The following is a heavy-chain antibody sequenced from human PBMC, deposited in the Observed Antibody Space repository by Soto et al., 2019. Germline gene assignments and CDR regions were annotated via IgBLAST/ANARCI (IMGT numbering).Heavy chain of an antibody. Sequence: ASVKVSCKASGYTFTSYYMHWVRQAPGQGLEWMGIINPSGGSTSYAQKFQGRVTMTRDTSTSTVYMELSSLRSEDTAVYYCARGPLHYYGSSGPADYWGQGTLVTVSS. CDR1: GYTFTSYY. CDR3: ARGPLHYYGSSGPADY. V-gene: IGHV1-46*01. J-gene: IGHJ4*02. D-gene: IGHD3-22*01. CDR2: INPSGGST.